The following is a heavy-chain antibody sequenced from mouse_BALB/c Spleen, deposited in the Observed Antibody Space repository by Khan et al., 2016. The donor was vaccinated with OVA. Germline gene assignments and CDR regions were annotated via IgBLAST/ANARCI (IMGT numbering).Heavy chain of an antibody. J-gene: IGHJ2*01. CDR3: TRGGNWDDFDY. CDR2: ISSGSSAI. Sequence: EVELVESGGGLVQPGGSRKLSCAASGFTFSSFGMHWVRQAPEKGLEWVAYISSGSSAIFYADTVKGRFTISRDNPKNTLFLLMTSLRSEDTAMYYCTRGGNWDDFDYWGQGTTLTVS. CDR1: GFTFSSFG. V-gene: IGHV5-17*02. D-gene: IGHD4-1*01.